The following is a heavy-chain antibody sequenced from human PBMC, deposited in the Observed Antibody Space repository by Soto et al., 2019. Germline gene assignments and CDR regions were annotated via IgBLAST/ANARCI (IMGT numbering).Heavy chain of an antibody. CDR2: IYYSGST. CDR3: ARDIGHIAETGVLDY. Sequence: SSETLSLTCTVSGGSISSGDYYWSWIRQPPGKGLEWIGYIYYSGSTYYNPSLKSRVTISVDTSKNQFSLKLSSVTAEDTAVYYCARDIGHIAETGVLDYWGQGTLVTVSS. J-gene: IGHJ4*02. D-gene: IGHD2-21*01. CDR1: GGSISSGDYY. V-gene: IGHV4-30-4*01.